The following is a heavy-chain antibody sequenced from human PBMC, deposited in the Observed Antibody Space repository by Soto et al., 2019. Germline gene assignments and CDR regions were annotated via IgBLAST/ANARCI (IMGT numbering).Heavy chain of an antibody. CDR1: GFTFSDHY. V-gene: IGHV3-72*01. D-gene: IGHD2-2*03. J-gene: IGHJ6*02. Sequence: EVQLVESGGGLVQPGGSLRLSCAASGFTFSDHYMDWVRQAPGKGLEWVGRSRNRGNSYTTEYAASVKGRFTISRDNSKKSLYLQMSSLTTDDTAVYYCATGLIGSSADDYYGMDVWGQGTTVTVSS. CDR3: ATGLIGSSADDYYGMDV. CDR2: SRNRGNSYTT.